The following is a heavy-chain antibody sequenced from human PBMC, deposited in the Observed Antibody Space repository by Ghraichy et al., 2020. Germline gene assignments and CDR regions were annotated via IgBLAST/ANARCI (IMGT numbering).Heavy chain of an antibody. CDR2: IYTSGST. CDR3: AREGDWNYFDY. D-gene: IGHD3/OR15-3a*01. J-gene: IGHJ4*02. Sequence: SETLSLTCTVSGGSISSGSYYWSWIRQPAGKGLEWIGRIYTSGSTNYNPSLKSRVTMSVDTSKNQFSLKLSSVTAADTAVYYCAREGDWNYFDYWGQGTLVTVSS. V-gene: IGHV4-61*02. CDR1: GGSISSGSYY.